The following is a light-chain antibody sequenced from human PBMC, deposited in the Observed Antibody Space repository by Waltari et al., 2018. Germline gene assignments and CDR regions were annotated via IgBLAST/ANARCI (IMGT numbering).Light chain of an antibody. J-gene: IGLJ3*02. CDR3: AAWVDSLNGPGWV. Sequence: QSVVTQPPSASGTPGQRVTISCSGSSSNIGSSAVNWYQQLPGTAPTLLININNPRPSGVPDRFSGSTSGTSASLAISGLQSEDEADYYCAAWVDSLNGPGWVFGGGTKLTVL. CDR1: SSNIGSSA. V-gene: IGLV1-44*01. CDR2: INN.